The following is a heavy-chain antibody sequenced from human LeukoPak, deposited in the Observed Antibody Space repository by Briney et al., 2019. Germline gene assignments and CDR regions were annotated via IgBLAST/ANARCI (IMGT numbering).Heavy chain of an antibody. V-gene: IGHV3-30*18. Sequence: GGSLRLSCAASGFTFSSYGMHWVRQAPGKGLEWVSRISYDGSNTYYADSVKGRFTISRDNAKNTLYLQMTSLRAEDTAVYYCAKAGYSCGWITDYFDYWGQGTLVTVSS. CDR3: AKAGYSCGWITDYFDY. CDR2: ISYDGSNT. CDR1: GFTFSSYG. J-gene: IGHJ4*02. D-gene: IGHD6-19*01.